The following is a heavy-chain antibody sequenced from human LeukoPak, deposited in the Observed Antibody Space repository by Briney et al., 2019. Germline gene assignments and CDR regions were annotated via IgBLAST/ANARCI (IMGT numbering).Heavy chain of an antibody. V-gene: IGHV3-21*01. J-gene: IGHJ2*01. CDR2: VSIGGSFI. Sequence: GGSLRLSCAASGFTFSSYGMNWVRQAPGKGLEWVSFVSIGGSFIYYADSVKGRFTISRDDAENSLYLQMNSLTAEDTAEYYCARNKINTVTTGWYFDLWGRGTLVSVSS. D-gene: IGHD4-17*01. CDR1: GFTFSSYG. CDR3: ARNKINTVTTGWYFDL.